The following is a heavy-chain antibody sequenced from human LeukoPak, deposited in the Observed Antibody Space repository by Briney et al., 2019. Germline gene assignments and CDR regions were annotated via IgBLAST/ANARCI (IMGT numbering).Heavy chain of an antibody. D-gene: IGHD3-22*01. CDR3: ASGYDSSGYYVN. J-gene: IGHJ4*02. CDR1: GGSISTYY. Sequence: SETLSLTCTVSGGSISTYYWSWIRQPPGKGLEWLGFIYHTGSTTYNPSLKSRVTISVDRSKNQFSLKLSSVTAADTAVYYCASGYDSSGYYVNWGQGTLVTVSS. V-gene: IGHV4-59*12. CDR2: IYHTGST.